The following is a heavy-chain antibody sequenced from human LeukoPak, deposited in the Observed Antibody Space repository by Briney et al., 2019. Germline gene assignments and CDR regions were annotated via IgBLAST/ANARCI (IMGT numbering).Heavy chain of an antibody. D-gene: IGHD2-15*01. J-gene: IGHJ4*02. CDR2: IKQDGSER. CDR1: GFTVRSNY. Sequence: GGSLRLSCAASGFTVRSNYMSWVRQAPGKGLEWVANIKQDGSERYYVDSVKGRFTISRDNAKNSLYLQMNSLRVEDTAVYYCARGGGSFYNYWGQGTLVTVSS. CDR3: ARGGGSFYNY. V-gene: IGHV3-7*04.